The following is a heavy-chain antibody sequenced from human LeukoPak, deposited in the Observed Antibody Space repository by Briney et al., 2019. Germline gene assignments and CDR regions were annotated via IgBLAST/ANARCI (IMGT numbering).Heavy chain of an antibody. V-gene: IGHV1-18*01. CDR2: ISAYNGNT. D-gene: IGHD3-16*02. CDR1: GYTFTSYG. CDR3: ARMFDYVWGSYRTSYFDY. J-gene: IGHJ4*02. Sequence: ASVKVSCKASGYTFTSYGISWVRQAPGQGLEWMGWISAYNGNTNYAQKLQGRVTMTTDTSTSTAYMELRSLRSDDTAVYYCARMFDYVWGSYRTSYFDYWGQGTLVTVSS.